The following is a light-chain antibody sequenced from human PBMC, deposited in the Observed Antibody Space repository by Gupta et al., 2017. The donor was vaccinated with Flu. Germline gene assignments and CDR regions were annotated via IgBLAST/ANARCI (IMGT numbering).Light chain of an antibody. Sequence: QPLLPPPAPVSTPSGPPSTISCTETSSVVGGYNYVSWYQQHPGKAPKLMIYEVSNRPSGVSNRFSGSKSGNTASLTISGLQAEDEADYYCSSYTSSSTLEVFGGGTKLTVL. CDR1: SSVVGGYNY. J-gene: IGLJ3*02. CDR3: SSYTSSSTLEV. V-gene: IGLV2-14*01. CDR2: EVS.